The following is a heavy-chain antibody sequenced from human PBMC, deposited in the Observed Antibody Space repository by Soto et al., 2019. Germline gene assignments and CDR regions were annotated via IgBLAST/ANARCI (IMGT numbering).Heavy chain of an antibody. CDR2: INPRDSDA. Sequence: PGESLKISCKGFDYTFAAYWIGWVRQMPGKGLEWMGVINPRDSDAKYSPPFQGQVTISADKSISTVYLQWSSLKASDTAIYYCARGYCTTTICDPWFDPWGQGTLVTVPS. V-gene: IGHV5-51*01. CDR3: ARGYCTTTICDPWFDP. CDR1: DYTFAAYW. D-gene: IGHD2-2*01. J-gene: IGHJ5*02.